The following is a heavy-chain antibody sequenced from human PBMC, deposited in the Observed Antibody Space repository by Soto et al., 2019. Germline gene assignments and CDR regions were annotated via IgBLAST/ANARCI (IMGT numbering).Heavy chain of an antibody. CDR3: AKRLLQSSGWTGPFDY. Sequence: GGSLRLSCAASGFTFSSYAMSWVRQAPGKGLEWVSAISGSGGSTYYADSVKGRFTISRDNSKNTLYLQMNSLRAEDTAVYYCAKRLLQSSGWTGPFDYWGQGTLVTVSS. V-gene: IGHV3-23*01. CDR2: ISGSGGST. D-gene: IGHD6-19*01. CDR1: GFTFSSYA. J-gene: IGHJ4*02.